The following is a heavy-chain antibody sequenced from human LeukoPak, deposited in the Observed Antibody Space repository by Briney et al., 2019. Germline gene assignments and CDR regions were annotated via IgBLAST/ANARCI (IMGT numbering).Heavy chain of an antibody. CDR2: ISSSGSTI. J-gene: IGHJ5*02. V-gene: IGHV3-11*01. D-gene: IGHD2-8*02. CDR3: ARVTGWFDP. CDR1: ELPSSNST. Sequence: GGPLNPSGEALELPSSNSTLAWIAKPQGKGLEWVSYISSSGSTIYYADSVKGRFTISRDNAKNSLYLQMSSLRAEDTAVYYCARVTGWFDPWGQGTLVTVSS.